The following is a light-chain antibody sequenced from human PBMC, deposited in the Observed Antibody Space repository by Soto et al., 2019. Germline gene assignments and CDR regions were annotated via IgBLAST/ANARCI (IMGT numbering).Light chain of an antibody. J-gene: IGKJ4*01. CDR1: QHVTTTY. V-gene: IGKV3-20*01. CDR2: GAS. Sequence: IVLTQSPATLSLSPGERATLSCTASQHVTTTYIAWYQQKFGQAPRLLIYGASTRATGTPDRFTGGGFGTDFTLTLSRVEPEDFAVYYCQQYDSSFPFGGGTKVEMK. CDR3: QQYDSSFP.